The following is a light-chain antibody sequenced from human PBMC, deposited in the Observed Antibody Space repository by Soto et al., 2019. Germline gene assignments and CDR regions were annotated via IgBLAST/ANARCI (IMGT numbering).Light chain of an antibody. CDR2: RNN. V-gene: IGLV1-47*01. CDR3: AAWDDSLSRV. J-gene: IGLJ2*01. Sequence: QSVLTQPPSASGTPGQRVTISCSGSSSNIGSNYVYWYQQLQGTAPKLLIYRNNQRPSGVPDRFSGSKYGTSASLDISGLRSEDDAHDYCAAWDDSLSRVFGGGTKLTVL. CDR1: SSNIGSNY.